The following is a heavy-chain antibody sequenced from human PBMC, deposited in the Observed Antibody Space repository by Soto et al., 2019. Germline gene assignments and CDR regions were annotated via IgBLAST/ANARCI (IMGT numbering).Heavy chain of an antibody. J-gene: IGHJ6*02. CDR2: ISYDGSNK. CDR3: ARGRSITTYYGMDV. V-gene: IGHV3-30-3*01. Sequence: VGSLRLSCAASGFTFSSYAMHWVRQAPGKGLEWVAVISYDGSNKYYADSVKGRFTISRDNSKNTLYLQMNSLRAEDTAVYYCARGRSITTYYGMDVCGQRTTVTVSS. D-gene: IGHD3-3*01. CDR1: GFTFSSYA.